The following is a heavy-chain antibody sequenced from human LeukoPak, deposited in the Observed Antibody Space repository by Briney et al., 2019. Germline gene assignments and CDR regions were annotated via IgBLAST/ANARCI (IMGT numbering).Heavy chain of an antibody. V-gene: IGHV3-21*01. CDR1: GFTFSRYS. J-gene: IGHJ4*02. Sequence: GGSLRLSCAASGFTFSRYSMNWVRQPPGRGLEWVSSISASGSHIYYADSVKGRFSISRDSARNSVYVQMSSLRAEDTAVYYCARGPQFCSGGSCFGYYFDYWGQGALVTVSS. D-gene: IGHD2-15*01. CDR3: ARGPQFCSGGSCFGYYFDY. CDR2: ISASGSHI.